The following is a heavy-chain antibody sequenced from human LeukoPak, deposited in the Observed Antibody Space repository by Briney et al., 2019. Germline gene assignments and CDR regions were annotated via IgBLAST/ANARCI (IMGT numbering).Heavy chain of an antibody. V-gene: IGHV1-69*04. D-gene: IGHD1-26*01. Sequence: AASVKVSCKASGGTFSSYAISWVRQAPGQGLEWMGRIIPILGIANYAQKFQGRVTITADKSTSTAYMELSSLRSEDTAVYYCARWGLKVGATSTAFGYWGQGTLVTVSS. J-gene: IGHJ4*02. CDR3: ARWGLKVGATSTAFGY. CDR2: IIPILGIA. CDR1: GGTFSSYA.